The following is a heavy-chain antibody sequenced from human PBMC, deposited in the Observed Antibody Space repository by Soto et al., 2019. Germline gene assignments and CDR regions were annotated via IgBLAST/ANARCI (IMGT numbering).Heavy chain of an antibody. J-gene: IGHJ6*02. Sequence: SETLSLTCTVSGGSISSYYWSWIRQPPGKGLEWIGYIYYSGSTNYNPSLKSRVTISVDTSKNQFSLKLSSVTAADTAVYYCARDSSQAGGSGSYYYYYYGMDVWGQGTTVTVSS. CDR1: GGSISSYY. V-gene: IGHV4-59*01. D-gene: IGHD3-10*01. CDR2: IYYSGST. CDR3: ARDSSQAGGSGSYYYYYYGMDV.